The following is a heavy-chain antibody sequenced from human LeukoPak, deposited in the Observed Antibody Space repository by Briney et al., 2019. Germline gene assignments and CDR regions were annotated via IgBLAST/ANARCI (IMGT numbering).Heavy chain of an antibody. D-gene: IGHD2-2*02. CDR3: ARDIVVVPAAIITDY. Sequence: ASVKVSCKASGYTFTSYGISWVRQAPGQGLEWMGWISAYNGNTNYAQKLQGRVTMTTDTSTSTAYMELRSLRSDGTAVYYCARDIVVVPAAIITDYWGQGTLVTVSS. CDR2: ISAYNGNT. J-gene: IGHJ4*02. V-gene: IGHV1-18*01. CDR1: GYTFTSYG.